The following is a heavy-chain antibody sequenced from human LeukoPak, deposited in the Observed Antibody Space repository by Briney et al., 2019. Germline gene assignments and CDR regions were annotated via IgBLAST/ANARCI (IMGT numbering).Heavy chain of an antibody. J-gene: IGHJ6*03. CDR1: GGSISSGSYY. CDR3: ARDEGDILTGWGIPIMDV. V-gene: IGHV4-30-4*08. Sequence: KSSQTLSLTCTVSGGSISSGSYYWSWIRQPPGKGLEWIGYIYYSGSTYYNPSLKSRVTISVDTSKNQFSLKLSSVTAADTAVYYCARDEGDILTGWGIPIMDVWGKGTTVTVSS. D-gene: IGHD3-9*01. CDR2: IYYSGST.